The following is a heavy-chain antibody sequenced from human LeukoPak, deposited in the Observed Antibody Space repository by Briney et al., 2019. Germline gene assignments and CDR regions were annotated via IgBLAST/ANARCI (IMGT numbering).Heavy chain of an antibody. CDR3: ARGLGVVRAYVDY. J-gene: IGHJ4*02. D-gene: IGHD3-10*01. Sequence: ASVKVSCKASGGTFSSYAISWVRQAPGQGLEWMGRIIPILGIANYAQKFRGRVTITADKSTSTAYMELSSLRSEDTAVYYCARGLGVVRAYVDYWGQGTLVTVSS. V-gene: IGHV1-69*04. CDR2: IIPILGIA. CDR1: GGTFSSYA.